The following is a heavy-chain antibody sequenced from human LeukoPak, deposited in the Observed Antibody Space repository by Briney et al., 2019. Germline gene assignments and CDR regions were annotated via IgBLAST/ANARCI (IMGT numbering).Heavy chain of an antibody. D-gene: IGHD6-13*01. V-gene: IGHV1-18*01. Sequence: ASVKVSCKASGYTFTSYGISWVRQAPGQGLEWMGWFSAYNGNTNYAQKLQGRVTMTTDTSTSTAYMELRSLRSDDTAVYYCARGSSSSWSSSFDYWGQGTLVTVSS. CDR3: ARGSSSSWSSSFDY. CDR2: FSAYNGNT. J-gene: IGHJ4*02. CDR1: GYTFTSYG.